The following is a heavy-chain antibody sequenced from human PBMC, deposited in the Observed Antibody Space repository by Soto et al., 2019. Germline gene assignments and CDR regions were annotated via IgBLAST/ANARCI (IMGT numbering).Heavy chain of an antibody. CDR2: IVVGSGNT. D-gene: IGHD5-18*01. V-gene: IGHV1-58*01. Sequence: GASVKVSCKAPGFTFTSSAVQWVRQARGQRLEWIGWIVVGSGNTKYSQKFQGRVTITRDTSASTAYMELSSLRSEDTAVYYCARFSRGYSYASALFYWGQGTLVTVSS. CDR3: ARFSRGYSYASALFY. CDR1: GFTFTSSA. J-gene: IGHJ4*02.